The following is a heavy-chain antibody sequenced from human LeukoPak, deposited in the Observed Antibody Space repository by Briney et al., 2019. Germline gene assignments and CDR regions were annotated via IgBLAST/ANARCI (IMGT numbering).Heavy chain of an antibody. Sequence: PSETLSLTCTVSGASISKITYYWGWIRQPPGKGLEWIGSMYSSGSTYYKPSLKSRVTISVDTSKNQFYLNLTSVTAADTAVYFCALDYYGNSGYQPFDSWGQGTLVTVSS. J-gene: IGHJ4*02. D-gene: IGHD3-22*01. CDR3: ALDYYGNSGYQPFDS. CDR2: MYSSGST. V-gene: IGHV4-39*01. CDR1: GASISKITYY.